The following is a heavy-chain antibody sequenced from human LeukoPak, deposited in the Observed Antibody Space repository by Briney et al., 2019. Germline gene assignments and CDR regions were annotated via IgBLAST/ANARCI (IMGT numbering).Heavy chain of an antibody. Sequence: GGSLRLSCAASGFAFKKYWMNWVRQVPGKGLECLANIKEDGSETYYADSVKGRFTISRDNPKNSLHLQMNSLRAEDTAVYYCATNHPNGGGGRYFDWSPIDWGQGTLVTVSS. CDR1: GFAFKKYW. V-gene: IGHV3-7*01. D-gene: IGHD3-9*01. CDR3: ATNHPNGGGGRYFDWSPID. J-gene: IGHJ4*02. CDR2: IKEDGSET.